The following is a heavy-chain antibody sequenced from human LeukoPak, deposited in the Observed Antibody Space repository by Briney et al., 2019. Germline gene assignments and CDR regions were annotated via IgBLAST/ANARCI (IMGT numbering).Heavy chain of an antibody. CDR2: IYPGDSDT. V-gene: IGHV5-51*01. J-gene: IGHJ4*02. CDR3: ARGYCGGDCYPFHFFY. D-gene: IGHD2-21*02. Sequence: GESLKISCEGSGYSFTSYWIGWVRQMPGKGLEWMGIIYPGDSDTRYSPSFQGQVTISADKSISTAYLQWSSLKASDTAMYYCARGYCGGDCYPFHFFYWGQGTLVTVSS. CDR1: GYSFTSYW.